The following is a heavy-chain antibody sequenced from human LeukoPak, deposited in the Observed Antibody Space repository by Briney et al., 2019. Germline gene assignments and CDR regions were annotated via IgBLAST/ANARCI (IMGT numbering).Heavy chain of an antibody. CDR1: GGSISSGSYY. CDR3: ARAYYDFWSSFDY. D-gene: IGHD3-3*01. J-gene: IGHJ4*02. CDR2: IYTSGST. V-gene: IGHV4-61*02. Sequence: PSETLSLTCTVSGGSISSGSYYWSWIRQPAGKGLEWIGRIYTSGSTNYNPSLKSRVTISVDTSKNQFSVKLSSVTAADTAVYYCARAYYDFWSSFDYWGQGTLVTVSS.